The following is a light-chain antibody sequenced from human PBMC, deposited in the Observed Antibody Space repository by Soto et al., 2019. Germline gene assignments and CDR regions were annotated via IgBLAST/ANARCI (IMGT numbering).Light chain of an antibody. V-gene: IGKV3-20*01. CDR2: GAS. J-gene: IGKJ1*01. CDR3: LQYSSSPRT. Sequence: EIVLTQSPGTLSLSPGERATLSCRASQSVDSSYLAWYQQKPGQAPRLLIYGASSRATGIPDRFSGSGSGADFTLTISRLEPEDFAVYYCLQYSSSPRTFGPGTKVEIK. CDR1: QSVDSSY.